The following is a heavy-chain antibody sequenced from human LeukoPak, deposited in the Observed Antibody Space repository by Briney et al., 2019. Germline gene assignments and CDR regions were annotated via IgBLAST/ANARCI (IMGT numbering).Heavy chain of an antibody. J-gene: IGHJ4*02. V-gene: IGHV1-69*04. Sequence: SVKVSCKASGGTFSSYAISWVRQAPGQGLEWMGRIIPILGIANYAQKFQGRVTITADKSTSTAYMELSSLRSEDTAVYYCATAHPERHDYGDSPCFDYWGQGTLVTVSS. D-gene: IGHD4-17*01. CDR2: IIPILGIA. CDR1: GGTFSSYA. CDR3: ATAHPERHDYGDSPCFDY.